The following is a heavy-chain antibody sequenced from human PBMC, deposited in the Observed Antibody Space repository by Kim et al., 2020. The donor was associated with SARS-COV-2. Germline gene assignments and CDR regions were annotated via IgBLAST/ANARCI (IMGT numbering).Heavy chain of an antibody. J-gene: IGHJ4*02. CDR3: ARGPNYSPFDY. CDR2: I. D-gene: IGHD4-4*01. V-gene: IGHV3-48*03. Sequence: IHYADSVRGRLTISGENDKNSLYLQMNSLRAEDTAVYYCARGPNYSPFDYWGQGTLVTVSS.